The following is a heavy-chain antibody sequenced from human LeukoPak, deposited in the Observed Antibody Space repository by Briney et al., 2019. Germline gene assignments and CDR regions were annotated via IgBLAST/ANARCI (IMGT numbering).Heavy chain of an antibody. J-gene: IGHJ6*03. D-gene: IGHD2-21*01. CDR2: IIGTGAGT. CDR3: AKGSPAILYYCMDV. V-gene: IGHV3-23*01. CDR1: GFSFSNYV. Sequence: TGGSLRLSCAASGFSFSNYVMTWVRQAPGKGLEWVSAIIGTGAGTYYADSVKGRFTISRDNSKNTLYLQMNSLRAGDTAVYYCAKGSPAILYYCMDVWGKGTTVTVSS.